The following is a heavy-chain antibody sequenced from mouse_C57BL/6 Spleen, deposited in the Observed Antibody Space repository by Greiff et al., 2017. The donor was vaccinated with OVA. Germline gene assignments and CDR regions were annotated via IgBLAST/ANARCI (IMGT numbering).Heavy chain of an antibody. CDR2: ISYSGST. CDR1: GYSITSDY. CDR3: ARYYDYDVNWYFDV. D-gene: IGHD2-4*01. J-gene: IGHJ1*03. Sequence: EVNVVESGPGLAKPSQTLSLTCSVTGYSITSDYWNWIRKFPGNKLEYMGYISYSGSTYYNPSLKSRISITRDTSKNQYYLQLNSVTTEDTATYYCARYYDYDVNWYFDVWGTGTTVTVSS. V-gene: IGHV3-8*01.